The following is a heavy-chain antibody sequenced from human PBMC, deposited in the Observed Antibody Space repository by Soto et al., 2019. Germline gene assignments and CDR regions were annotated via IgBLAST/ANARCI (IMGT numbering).Heavy chain of an antibody. D-gene: IGHD3-3*01. Sequence: ASVKVSCKASGYTFTGYYMHWVRQAPGQGPEWMGWINPNSGGTNYAQKFQGWVTMTRDTSISTAYMELSRLRSDDTAVYYCARDHWYYDFWSGYSNWFDPWGQGTLVTVSS. CDR3: ARDHWYYDFWSGYSNWFDP. J-gene: IGHJ5*02. CDR1: GYTFTGYY. CDR2: INPNSGGT. V-gene: IGHV1-2*04.